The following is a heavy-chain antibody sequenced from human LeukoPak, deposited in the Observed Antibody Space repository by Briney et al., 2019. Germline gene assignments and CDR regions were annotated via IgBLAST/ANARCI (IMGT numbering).Heavy chain of an antibody. J-gene: IGHJ4*02. V-gene: IGHV3-21*01. CDR3: SREFWSYAIYY. CDR1: ALSLTTYW. D-gene: IGHD2-8*01. Sequence: PGGSLRLSCAASALSLTTYWMACVRQAPGKGLEWVSSISSSSSYIYYADSVRGRFTISRDNAKNSLYLQMNSLKAEDTAVYYWSREFWSYAIYYWGQGTLVTVSS. CDR2: ISSSSSYI.